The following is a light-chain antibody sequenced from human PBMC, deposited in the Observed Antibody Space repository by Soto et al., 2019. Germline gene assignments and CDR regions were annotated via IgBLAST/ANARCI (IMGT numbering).Light chain of an antibody. Sequence: EIVMTQSPATLSVSPGERVTLSCRASQSVSNNLAGSQQKPGQAPRLLVYRASTRAADIPARFTGSGSGTEFTLTVSSLQSEDFAVYDCQQYDNWPPWTFGQGTKVEI. J-gene: IGKJ1*01. V-gene: IGKV3-15*01. CDR2: RAS. CDR1: QSVSNN. CDR3: QQYDNWPPWT.